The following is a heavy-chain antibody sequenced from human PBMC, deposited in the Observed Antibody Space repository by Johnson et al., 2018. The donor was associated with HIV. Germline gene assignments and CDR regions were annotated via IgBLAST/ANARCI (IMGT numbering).Heavy chain of an antibody. J-gene: IGHJ3*02. CDR2: IRYDGSNK. D-gene: IGHD1-26*01. Sequence: QVQLVESGGGVVQPGGSLRLSCAASGFTFSSYGMHWVRQAPGKGLEWVAFIRYDGSNKYYADSVKGRFTISRDNSKNTLYLQMNSRRVEDTAVYYCAREGAWEVRPGAFDIWGQGTMVTVSS. CDR1: GFTFSSYG. V-gene: IGHV3-30*02. CDR3: AREGAWEVRPGAFDI.